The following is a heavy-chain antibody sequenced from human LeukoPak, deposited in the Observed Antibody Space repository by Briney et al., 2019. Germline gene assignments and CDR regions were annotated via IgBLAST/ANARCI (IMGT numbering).Heavy chain of an antibody. J-gene: IGHJ4*02. D-gene: IGHD3-9*01. V-gene: IGHV3-23*01. Sequence: PGASLRLSCAASGFIFRNYATSWVRQAPGKRLEWVSAITGSGDSTYYADSVKGRFTISRDNSKNTLYVEMNTLRAEDTAVYYCAKWGDYDILTGYYVSDFWGQGTLVTVSS. CDR3: AKWGDYDILTGYYVSDF. CDR2: ITGSGDST. CDR1: GFIFRNYA.